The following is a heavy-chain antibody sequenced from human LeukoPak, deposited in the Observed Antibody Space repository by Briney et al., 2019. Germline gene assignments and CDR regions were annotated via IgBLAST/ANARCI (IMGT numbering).Heavy chain of an antibody. J-gene: IGHJ6*02. Sequence: GRSLRLSCAASGFTFDDYAMHWVRQAPGKGLEWVSGISWNSGSMGYADSVKGRFTISRDNAKNSLYLQMNSLRAEDTALYYCAKDIRAAAGKIYYGMDVWGQGTTVTVSS. D-gene: IGHD6-13*01. CDR1: GFTFDDYA. CDR2: ISWNSGSM. V-gene: IGHV3-9*01. CDR3: AKDIRAAAGKIYYGMDV.